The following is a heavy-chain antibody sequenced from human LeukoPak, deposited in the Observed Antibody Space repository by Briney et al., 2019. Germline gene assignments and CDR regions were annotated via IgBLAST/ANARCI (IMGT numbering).Heavy chain of an antibody. J-gene: IGHJ4*02. CDR1: GFIFSNYG. CDR3: CSDFDY. CDR2: IPYDGSNE. D-gene: IGHD2-15*01. Sequence: GGSLRLSCAASGFIFSNYGMHWVRQAPHKGLEWVAFIPYDGSNEYYADSVKSRFTISRDNSKNTLYLQMNSLSGEDTAVYYCCSDFDYWGQGTLVTVSS. V-gene: IGHV3-30*02.